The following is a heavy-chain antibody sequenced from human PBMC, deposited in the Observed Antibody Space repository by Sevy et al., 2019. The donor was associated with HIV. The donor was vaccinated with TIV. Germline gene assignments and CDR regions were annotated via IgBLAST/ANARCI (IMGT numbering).Heavy chain of an antibody. Sequence: GGSRRLSCAASGFTFSTYAMNWVRQAPGKGLEWVSAIGGSDGGTYYADSVKGRFTISRDNSKNMLYLLMNSLRAEDTAIYYCAKDIIYVVADAFDIWGQGTMVTVSS. CDR1: GFTFSTYA. V-gene: IGHV3-23*01. D-gene: IGHD2-21*01. CDR3: AKDIIYVVADAFDI. CDR2: IGGSDGGT. J-gene: IGHJ3*02.